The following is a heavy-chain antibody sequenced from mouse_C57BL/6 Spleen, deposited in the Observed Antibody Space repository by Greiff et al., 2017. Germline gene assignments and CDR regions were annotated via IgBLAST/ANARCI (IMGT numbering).Heavy chain of an antibody. CDR1: GFTFSSYT. V-gene: IGHV5-9*01. Sequence: EVKVVESGGGLVKPGGSLKLSCAASGFTFSSYTMSWVRQTPEKRLEWVATISGGGGNTYYPDSVKGRFTSYRDNAKNTLYLKMGSLRSEDTALYYCARHGYDLDYWGQGTSVTVSS. CDR2: ISGGGGNT. CDR3: ARHGYDLDY. J-gene: IGHJ4*01.